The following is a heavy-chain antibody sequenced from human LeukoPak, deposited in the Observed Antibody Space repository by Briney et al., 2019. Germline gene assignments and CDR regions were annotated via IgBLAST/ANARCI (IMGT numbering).Heavy chain of an antibody. D-gene: IGHD1-26*01. CDR2: INTYSANT. CDR1: GYTFNNHD. Sequence: AASVKVSCKASGYTFNNHDINWVRQAPGRGLEWMGWINTYSANTNYAQEFQDRVIMTTDTSTSTAYMELRSLRSDDTAVYYCARAGRWELPRNAYDIWGQGTMVTVSS. CDR3: ARAGRWELPRNAYDI. J-gene: IGHJ3*02. V-gene: IGHV1-18*01.